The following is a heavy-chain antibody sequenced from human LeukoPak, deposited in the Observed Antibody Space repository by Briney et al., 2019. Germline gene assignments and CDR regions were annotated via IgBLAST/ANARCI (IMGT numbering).Heavy chain of an antibody. CDR1: GYTFTGYY. V-gene: IGHV1-2*02. CDR2: INPNSGGT. D-gene: IGHD6-6*01. CDR3: AAQRYQPLAFAH. Sequence: ASVKVSCKASGYTFTGYYMHWVRQAPGQGLEWMGWINPNSGGTNYAQKFQGRVTMTRDTSTDTAYMEVSSLRSEDTAVFYCAAQRYQPLAFAHWGQGTLVTVSS. J-gene: IGHJ4*02.